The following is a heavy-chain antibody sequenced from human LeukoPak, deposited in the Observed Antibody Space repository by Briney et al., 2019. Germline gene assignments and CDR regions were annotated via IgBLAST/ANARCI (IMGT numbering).Heavy chain of an antibody. D-gene: IGHD3-22*01. CDR1: GFSFTSNW. CDR2: IYPADSDT. CDR3: ARDLDSRFDS. V-gene: IGHV5-51*01. Sequence: GESLKISCKASGFSFTSNWIGWVRQMPGKGLEWVGIIYPADSDTRYSPSFQGQVTISADTSINTAYLQWTSLKASDTAMYYCARDLDSRFDSWGQGTLVTVSS. J-gene: IGHJ4*02.